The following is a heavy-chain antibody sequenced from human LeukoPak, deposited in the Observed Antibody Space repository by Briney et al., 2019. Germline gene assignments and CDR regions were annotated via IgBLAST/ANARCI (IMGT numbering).Heavy chain of an antibody. CDR3: ARLSPYLGSGSSAFPDDF. J-gene: IGHJ4*02. CDR2: ISYSGST. V-gene: IGHV4-39*01. CDR1: GGPISSSPYY. D-gene: IGHD3-10*01. Sequence: SETLSLTCTVSGGPISSSPYYWGWIRQPPGKGLEWIGSISYSGSTFYNPSLKSRLTISVDTSKNQFSLKLSSLTAADTAVFYCARLSPYLGSGSSAFPDDFWGQGTLVTVSS.